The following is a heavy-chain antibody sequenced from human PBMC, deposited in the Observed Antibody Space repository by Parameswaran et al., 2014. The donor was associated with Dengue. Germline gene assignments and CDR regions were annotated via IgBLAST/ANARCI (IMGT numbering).Heavy chain of an antibody. V-gene: IGHV1-8*01. CDR3: ACHYYGSGSSSPGFDP. Sequence: WVRQAPGQGLEWMGWMNPNSGNTGYAQKFQGRVTMTRNTSISTAYMELSSLRSEDTAVYYCACHYYGSGSSSPGFDPWGQGTLVTVSS. D-gene: IGHD3-10*01. J-gene: IGHJ5*02. CDR2: MNPNSGNT.